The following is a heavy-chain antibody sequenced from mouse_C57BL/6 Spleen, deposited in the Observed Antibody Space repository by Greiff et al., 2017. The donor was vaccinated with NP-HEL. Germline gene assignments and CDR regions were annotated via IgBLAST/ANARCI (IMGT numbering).Heavy chain of an antibody. CDR1: GFPFSDYG. V-gene: IGHV5-17*01. CDR3: ARHPYGGAMDY. D-gene: IGHD1-1*01. J-gene: IGHJ4*01. CDR2: ISSGSSTI. Sequence: EVKLMESGGGLVKPGGSLKLSCAAPGFPFSDYGMHWVRQAPEKGLEWVAYISSGSSTIYYADTVKGRFTISRDNAKNTLFLQMTSLRSEDTAMYYCARHPYGGAMDYWGQGTSVTVSS.